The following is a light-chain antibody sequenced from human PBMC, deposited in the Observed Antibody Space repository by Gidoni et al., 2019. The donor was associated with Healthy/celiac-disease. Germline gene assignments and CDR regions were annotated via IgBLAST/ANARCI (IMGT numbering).Light chain of an antibody. CDR1: QSISSY. V-gene: IGKV1-39*01. Sequence: DIQITQSPSSLSASVGDRVTITCRASQSISSYLNWYQQKPGKAPKLLIYAASSLQSGVPSRFSGSGSGTDFTLTISSLQPEDFATYYCQQSYSTPLDTFXPXTKVDIK. CDR3: QQSYSTPLDT. J-gene: IGKJ3*01. CDR2: AAS.